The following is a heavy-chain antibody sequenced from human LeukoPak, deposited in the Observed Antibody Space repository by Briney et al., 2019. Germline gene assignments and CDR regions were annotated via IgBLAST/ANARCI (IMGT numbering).Heavy chain of an antibody. CDR2: INPYSESS. CDR3: ARDAIGSYLFDY. CDR1: GYTFTTFH. J-gene: IGHJ4*02. D-gene: IGHD2-21*01. V-gene: IGHV1-46*01. Sequence: ASVKVSCKASGYTFTTFHIHWVRQAPGQGLEWMGGINPYSESSTYSQKFQGRVTLTRDMSTTTSYMELSSLRSEDTAVYYCARDAIGSYLFDYWGQGTLVTVSS.